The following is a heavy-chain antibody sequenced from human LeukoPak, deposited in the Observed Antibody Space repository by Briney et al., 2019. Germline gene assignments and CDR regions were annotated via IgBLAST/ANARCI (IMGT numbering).Heavy chain of an antibody. CDR2: ISGDGGST. D-gene: IGHD6-19*01. CDR3: ARESESSGWYDY. V-gene: IGHV3-43*02. J-gene: IGHJ4*02. Sequence: GGFLRLSCAAPGFIFHDYAIHWVRHAPGKGLEWVSLISGDGGSTFYADSVKGRFTISRDNSKNSLYLQMNSLRSDDTALYYCARESESSGWYDYWGQGTLVTVSS. CDR1: GFIFHDYA.